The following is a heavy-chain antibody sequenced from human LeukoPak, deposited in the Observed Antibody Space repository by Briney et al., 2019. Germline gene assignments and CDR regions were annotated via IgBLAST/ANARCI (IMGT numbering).Heavy chain of an antibody. Sequence: GGSLRLSCATSGFTLTPYTMHWVRQAPGKGLEWVAVVSYDGTKISYADSVKGRFTMSRDISKNTLYLQMNSLKPEDSALYYCARDRVQIWSYVGTFDSWGQGTLVTVSS. J-gene: IGHJ4*02. CDR1: GFTLTPYT. CDR3: ARDRVQIWSYVGTFDS. V-gene: IGHV3-30-3*01. CDR2: VSYDGTKI. D-gene: IGHD5-18*01.